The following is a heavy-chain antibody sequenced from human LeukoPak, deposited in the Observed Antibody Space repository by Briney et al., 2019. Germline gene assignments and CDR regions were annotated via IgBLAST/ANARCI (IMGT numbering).Heavy chain of an antibody. J-gene: IGHJ4*02. V-gene: IGHV3-23*01. CDR2: FSGEGGIT. CDR1: GSTFSSHA. Sequence: GGSLRLSCAASGSTFSSHAMSWLREARGKGLEGVSIFSGEGGITYYADSVKGRFTISRDNSKNTLYLQMNSLRAEDTAVYYCGKDLLSGSSAWYLTPFDYWGQGTLVTVSS. CDR3: GKDLLSGSSAWYLTPFDY. D-gene: IGHD6-19*01.